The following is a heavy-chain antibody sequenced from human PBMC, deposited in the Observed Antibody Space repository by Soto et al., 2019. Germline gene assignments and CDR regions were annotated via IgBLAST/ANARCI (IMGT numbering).Heavy chain of an antibody. V-gene: IGHV4-39*01. J-gene: IGHJ6*01. CDR1: GGSIRSSSSY. CDR2: IYYSGST. CDR3: GRRREVVQDGIDV. D-gene: IGHD3-22*01. Sequence: QLQLQESGPGLVKPSETLSLTCTVSGGSIRSSSSYWDWIRQPPGKGLEWIGSIYYSGSTCYNPSRKIRLIISVDKYKTQVFLKESNVAAADTSVYYSGRRREVVQDGIDVWRQWKTVIVSS.